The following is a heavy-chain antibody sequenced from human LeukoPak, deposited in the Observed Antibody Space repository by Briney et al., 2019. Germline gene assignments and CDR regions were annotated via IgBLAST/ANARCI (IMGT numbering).Heavy chain of an antibody. Sequence: SETLSLTCTVSGGSISSYYWSWIRQPPGKGLEWIGYIYYSGSTNYNPSLKSRVTISVDTSKNQFSLKLSSVTAADTAVHYCAGGDIAAAGTFEYWGQGTLVTVSS. CDR1: GGSISSYY. D-gene: IGHD6-13*01. CDR3: AGGDIAAAGTFEY. CDR2: IYYSGST. V-gene: IGHV4-59*01. J-gene: IGHJ4*02.